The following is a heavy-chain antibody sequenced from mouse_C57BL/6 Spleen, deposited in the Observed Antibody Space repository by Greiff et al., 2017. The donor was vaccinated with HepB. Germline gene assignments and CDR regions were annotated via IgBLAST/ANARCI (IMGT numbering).Heavy chain of an antibody. CDR3: ARRGYYYGSSYYAMDD. CDR1: GYTFTDYY. J-gene: IGHJ4*01. CDR2: IYPGSGNT. V-gene: IGHV1-76*01. Sequence: QVQLQQSGAELVRPGASVKLSCKASGYTFTDYYINWVKQRPGQGLEWIARIYPGSGNTYYNEKFKGKATLTAEKSSSTAYMQLSSLTSEDSAVYFCARRGYYYGSSYYAMDDWGQGTSVTVSS. D-gene: IGHD1-1*01.